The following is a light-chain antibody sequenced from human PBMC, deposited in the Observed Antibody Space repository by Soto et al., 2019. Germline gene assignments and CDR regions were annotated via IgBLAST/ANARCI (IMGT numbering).Light chain of an antibody. CDR3: QQYNKWPRT. CDR2: GAS. CDR1: QSVSSN. Sequence: EIVMTQSPATLSVSPGERATLSCRASQSVSSNLAWYQQKPGQAPRLLIYGASTRATGIPARFSGSGSGTEFTLTMSSLQSEDFAVYYCQQYNKWPRTFGQGTKVDI. V-gene: IGKV3-15*01. J-gene: IGKJ1*01.